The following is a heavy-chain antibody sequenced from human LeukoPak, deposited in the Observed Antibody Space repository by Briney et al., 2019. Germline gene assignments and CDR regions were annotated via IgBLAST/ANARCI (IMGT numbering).Heavy chain of an antibody. CDR1: GGSISSNRYY. CDR3: VRTRHYDPIVPAATRADYACDM. CDR2: LHYSGRN. Sequence: SETLSLTCTVSGGSISSNRYYWGWIRPPPGKGLEWIGSLHYSGRNYYNPSIKSRVTVSFDASEKQFSLILSYVAAAATSVYFCVRTRHYDPIVPAATRADYACDMWGQGTMVTVSS. J-gene: IGHJ3*02. V-gene: IGHV4-39*07. D-gene: IGHD2-2*01.